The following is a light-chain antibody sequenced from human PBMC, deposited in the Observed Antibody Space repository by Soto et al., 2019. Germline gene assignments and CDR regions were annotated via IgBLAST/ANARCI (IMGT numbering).Light chain of an antibody. CDR3: TSFTTSKTYI. CDR2: EVS. J-gene: IGLJ1*01. Sequence: QSVLTQPPSVSGSHGQSVTISCTGTSSDIGSYDRVSWYQQPPGTAPRLMIYEVSNRPSGVPDRFSGSKSGNTASLTISGLQPEDETDYYCTSFTTSKTYIFGTGTKVTVL. CDR1: SSDIGSYDR. V-gene: IGLV2-18*02.